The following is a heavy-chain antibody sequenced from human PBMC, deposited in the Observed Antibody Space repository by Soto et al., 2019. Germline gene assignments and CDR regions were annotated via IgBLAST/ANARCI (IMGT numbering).Heavy chain of an antibody. Sequence: QVQLVQSGVEVKKPGASVKVSCKASGYTFTSYGISWVRQAPGQGLEWMGWISAYNGNTNYAQKLQGRVTMTTDTSTSTADTELRRLRSDDTAVYYCARVYRITMVRGELSEYWGQGTLVTVAS. D-gene: IGHD3-10*01. CDR2: ISAYNGNT. CDR1: GYTFTSYG. V-gene: IGHV1-18*01. CDR3: ARVYRITMVRGELSEY. J-gene: IGHJ4*02.